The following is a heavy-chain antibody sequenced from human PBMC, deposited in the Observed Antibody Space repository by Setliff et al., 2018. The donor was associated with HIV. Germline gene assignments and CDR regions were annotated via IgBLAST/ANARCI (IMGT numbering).Heavy chain of an antibody. CDR3: AREIVTLYTGGHYLYGIDV. CDR1: GFTFSDYY. J-gene: IGHJ6*02. Sequence: GGSLRLSCAASGFTFSDYYMSWIRQAPGKGLKWVSYISSSSSYTNYADSVKGRFTISRDNAKNSLYLQMNSLRAEDTAVYYCAREIVTLYTGGHYLYGIDVWGQGTAVTVSS. D-gene: IGHD3-22*01. V-gene: IGHV3-11*05. CDR2: ISSSSSYT.